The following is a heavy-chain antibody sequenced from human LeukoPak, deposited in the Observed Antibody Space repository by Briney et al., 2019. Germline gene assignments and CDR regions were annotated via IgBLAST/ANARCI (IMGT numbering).Heavy chain of an antibody. CDR3: ARTAYYYDSSGYDDAFDI. Sequence: PGGSLRLSCAASGFTFDDYGMSWVRQAPGKGLEWVSGINWNGGSTGYADSVKGRFTISRDNAKNSLYLQMNSLRAEDTAVYYCARTAYYYDSSGYDDAFDIWGQGTMVTVSS. D-gene: IGHD3-22*01. CDR2: INWNGGST. CDR1: GFTFDDYG. V-gene: IGHV3-20*04. J-gene: IGHJ3*02.